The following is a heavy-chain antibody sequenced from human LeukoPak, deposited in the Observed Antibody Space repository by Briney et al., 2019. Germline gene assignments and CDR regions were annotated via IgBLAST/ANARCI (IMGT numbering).Heavy chain of an antibody. CDR2: INPSGGST. J-gene: IGHJ6*03. V-gene: IGHV1-46*01. CDR1: GYTFTSFY. CDR3: ASCPLSSSWSLTYYMDV. Sequence: GASVKVSCKASGYTFTSFYMHWVRQAPGQGLEWMGIINPSGGSTNYAQKFQGRVTMTRDTSTSTVYMELSSLRSEDTAVYYCASCPLSSSWSLTYYMDVWGKGTTVTVSS. D-gene: IGHD6-13*01.